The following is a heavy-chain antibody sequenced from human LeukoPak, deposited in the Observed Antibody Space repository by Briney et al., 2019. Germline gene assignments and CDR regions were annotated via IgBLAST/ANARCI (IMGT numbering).Heavy chain of an antibody. D-gene: IGHD2/OR15-2a*01. CDR3: TRDATYYLRYGYFDY. J-gene: IGHJ4*02. Sequence: GRSLRLSCAASGFTFSSYGMHWVRQAPGKGLEWVSSINNVAGHIYYAGSVRGRFTISRDNAKNSVYLQMNSLRAEDTAVYYCTRDATYYLRYGYFDYWGQGTLVTVSS. CDR2: INNVAGHI. CDR1: GFTFSSYG. V-gene: IGHV3-21*01.